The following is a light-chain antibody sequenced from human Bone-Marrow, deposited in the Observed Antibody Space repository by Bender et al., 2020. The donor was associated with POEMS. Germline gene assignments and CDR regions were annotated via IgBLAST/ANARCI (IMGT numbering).Light chain of an antibody. CDR1: SSDIGSSNY. CDR3: CLYAGSSTLV. CDR2: DVS. Sequence: QSALTQPASVSGSPGQSITISCTGTSSDIGSSNYVSWYQQYPGQAPKLMIYDVSKRPSGVSNRIYASKSGDTASLTISGLQAEDEADYYCCLYAGSSTLVFGGGTKLTVL. V-gene: IGLV2-23*02. J-gene: IGLJ2*01.